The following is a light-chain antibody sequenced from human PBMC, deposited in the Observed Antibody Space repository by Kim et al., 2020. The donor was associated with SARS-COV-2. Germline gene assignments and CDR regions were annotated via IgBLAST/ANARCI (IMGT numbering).Light chain of an antibody. Sequence: ASVKLTSTLGSGHSSDAIAWHQQQPEKGPRYLMKLNSDGSHSKGDGIPDRFSGSSSGAERYLTISSLQSEDEADYYCQTWGTGIRVFGGGTQLTVL. CDR1: SGHSSDA. V-gene: IGLV4-69*01. J-gene: IGLJ3*02. CDR3: QTWGTGIRV. CDR2: LNSDGSH.